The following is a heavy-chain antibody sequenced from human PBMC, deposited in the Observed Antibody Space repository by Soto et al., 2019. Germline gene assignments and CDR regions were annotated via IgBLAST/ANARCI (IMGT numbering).Heavy chain of an antibody. Sequence: PSETLSLTCTVSGGSVSSSTYYWGWIRQPPGKGLEWIGTIYYSGITYYNPSLQSRVTISVDTSKNQFSLRLSFVTAADAALYFRETKHVRAWGRFDTWGQGTLVTVSS. CDR2: IYYSGIT. J-gene: IGHJ5*02. CDR3: ETKHVRAWGRFDT. D-gene: IGHD6-6*01. CDR1: GGSVSSSTYY. V-gene: IGHV4-39*01.